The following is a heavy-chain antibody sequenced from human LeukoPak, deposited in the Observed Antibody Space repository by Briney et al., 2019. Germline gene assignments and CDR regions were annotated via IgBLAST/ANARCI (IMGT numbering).Heavy chain of an antibody. CDR3: ARHGYSSPSWFDP. CDR1: GGSISSSSYY. V-gene: IGHV4-39*01. D-gene: IGHD6-13*01. Sequence: SETLSLTCTVSGGSISSSSYYWGWIRQPPGKGLEWIGSIYYSGSTYYNPSLKSRVTISVDTSKNQFPLKLSSVTAADTAVYYCARHGYSSPSWFDPWGQGTLVTVSS. CDR2: IYYSGST. J-gene: IGHJ5*02.